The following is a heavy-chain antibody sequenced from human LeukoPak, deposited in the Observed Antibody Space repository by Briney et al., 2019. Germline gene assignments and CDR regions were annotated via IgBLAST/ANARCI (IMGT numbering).Heavy chain of an antibody. J-gene: IGHJ4*02. CDR1: GYTFTSYD. Sequence: ASVKVSCKASGYTFTSYDINWVRQATGQGLEWMGWINPNSGGTNYAQKFQGRVTMTRDTSISTAYMELSRLRSDDTAVYYCARGRRQWLGPVVYWGQGTLVTVSS. CDR2: INPNSGGT. CDR3: ARGRRQWLGPVVY. D-gene: IGHD6-19*01. V-gene: IGHV1-2*02.